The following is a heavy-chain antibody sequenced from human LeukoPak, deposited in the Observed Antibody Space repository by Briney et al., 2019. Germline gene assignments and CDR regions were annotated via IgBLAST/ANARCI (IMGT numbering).Heavy chain of an antibody. CDR2: ISSDGSNT. V-gene: IGHV3-74*01. J-gene: IGHJ6*02. CDR3: VKDRGGSPFYGMDV. Sequence: GGSLRLSCAASGFTFSSYWMHWVRQAPGKGLVWVSRISSDGSNTSYADSVKGRFTISRDNAKNTLYLPMNSLRAEDTAVYYCVKDRGGSPFYGMDVWDQGTTVTVSS. D-gene: IGHD1-26*01. CDR1: GFTFSSYW.